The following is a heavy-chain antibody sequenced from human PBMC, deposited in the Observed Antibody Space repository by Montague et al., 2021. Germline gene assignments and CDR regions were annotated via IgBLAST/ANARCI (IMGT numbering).Heavy chain of an antibody. CDR1: GFSLSTSGVG. CDR2: IYWDDDK. V-gene: IGHV2-5*02. Sequence: PALVKPTQTLTLTCTFSGFSLSTSGVGVGWIRQPPGKALEWLALIYWDDDKRYSPSLKGRLTITKDTSKNQVVLTMTNMDPVDTATYYCAHRQGGYDLWYWGQGTLVTVSS. J-gene: IGHJ4*02. D-gene: IGHD5-12*01. CDR3: AHRQGGYDLWY.